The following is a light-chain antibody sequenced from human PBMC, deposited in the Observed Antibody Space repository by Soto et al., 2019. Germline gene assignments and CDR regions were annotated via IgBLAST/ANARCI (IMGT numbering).Light chain of an antibody. CDR2: AAS. CDR3: QQLNSYPLT. CDR1: QSISSY. Sequence: DIQMTQSPSTLSASVGDRVTITCRASQSISSYLNWYQQKPGKAPKLLTYAASSLQSGVPSRFSGSGSGTDFTHTISSLQPEDFATYYCQQLNSYPLTFGGGTKVDI. V-gene: IGKV1-39*01. J-gene: IGKJ4*01.